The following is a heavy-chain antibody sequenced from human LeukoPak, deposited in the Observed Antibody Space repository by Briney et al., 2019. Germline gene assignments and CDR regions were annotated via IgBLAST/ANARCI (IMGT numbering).Heavy chain of an antibody. V-gene: IGHV3-48*03. CDR2: ISSSGSTI. CDR1: GFTFSSYE. CDR3: ARDNRQLVLDY. D-gene: IGHD6-13*01. J-gene: IGHJ4*02. Sequence: GGSLRLSCAASGFTFSSYEMNWVRQAPGKGLEWVSYISSSGSTIYYADSVKGRVTISRDNAKNSLYLQMNSLRAEDMAVYYCARDNRQLVLDYWGQGTLVTVSS.